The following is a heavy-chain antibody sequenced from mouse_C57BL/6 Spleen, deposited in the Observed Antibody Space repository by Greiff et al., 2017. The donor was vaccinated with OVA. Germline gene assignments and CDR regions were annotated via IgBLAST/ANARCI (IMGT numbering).Heavy chain of an antibody. CDR3: ARPGLRGAMDY. J-gene: IGHJ4*01. CDR1: GYTFTSYW. CDR2: IDPSDSYT. V-gene: IGHV1-59*01. Sequence: VQLQQPGAELVRPGTSVKLSCKASGYTFTSYWMHWVKQRPGQGLEWIGVIDPSDSYTNYNQKFKGKATLTVDTSSSTAYMQLSSLTSEDSAVYYCARPGLRGAMDYWGQGTSVTVSS. D-gene: IGHD3-2*02.